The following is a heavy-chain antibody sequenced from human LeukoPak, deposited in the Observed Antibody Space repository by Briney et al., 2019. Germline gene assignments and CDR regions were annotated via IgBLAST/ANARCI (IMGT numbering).Heavy chain of an antibody. CDR1: GFTFSSYS. V-gene: IGHV3-48*01. CDR2: ISSSSSTI. D-gene: IGHD5-18*01. J-gene: IGHJ6*02. CDR3: ARGPYGQLWFHDYYYGMDV. Sequence: GGSLRLSCAASGFTFSSYSMNWVRQAPGKGLEWVSYISSSSSTIYYADSVKGRFTISRDNAKNSLYLQMNSLRAEDTAVYYCARGPYGQLWFHDYYYGMDVWGQGTTVTVSS.